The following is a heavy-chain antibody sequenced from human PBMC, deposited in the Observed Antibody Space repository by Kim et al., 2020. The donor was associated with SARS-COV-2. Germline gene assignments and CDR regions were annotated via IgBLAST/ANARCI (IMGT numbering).Heavy chain of an antibody. J-gene: IGHJ4*02. CDR3: AKDRYSSSWYEGPFDY. CDR1: GFTFSSYA. Sequence: GGSLRLSCAASGFTFSSYAMSWVRQAPGKGLEWVSAISGSGGSTYYADSVKGRFTISRDNSKNTLYLQMNSLRAEDTAVYYCAKDRYSSSWYEGPFDYWGQDTRDTVSS. V-gene: IGHV3-23*01. D-gene: IGHD6-13*01. CDR2: ISGSGGST.